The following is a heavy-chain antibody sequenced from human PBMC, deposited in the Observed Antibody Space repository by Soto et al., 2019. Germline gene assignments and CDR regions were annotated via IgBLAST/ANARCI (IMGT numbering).Heavy chain of an antibody. D-gene: IGHD6-19*01. Sequence: EVQLLESGGGSVQPGGSLRLSCAASGFTFSSYAMSWVRQAPGKGVEWVSAISGTGSSTNYADSVEGRFTISRDNSKNTLYLQMSSLRAEDTAVYYCAKAGGIAVPGSHLDYWGQGTLVTVSS. CDR1: GFTFSSYA. J-gene: IGHJ4*02. V-gene: IGHV3-23*01. CDR3: AKAGGIAVPGSHLDY. CDR2: ISGTGSST.